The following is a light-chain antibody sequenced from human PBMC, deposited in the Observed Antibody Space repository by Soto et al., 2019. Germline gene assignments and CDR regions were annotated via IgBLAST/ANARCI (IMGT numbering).Light chain of an antibody. V-gene: IGKV1-39*01. J-gene: IGKJ4*01. CDR3: QQSYSTPPLT. CDR1: QSISTY. CDR2: AAS. Sequence: IQMTQSPSSLSASVGDRVTITCRASQSISTYLNWYQQKPGKAPKLLIYAASSLQSGVPSRFSGSGSGTDFTLTISSLQPEDFATYYCQQSYSTPPLTFGGRTKVDTK.